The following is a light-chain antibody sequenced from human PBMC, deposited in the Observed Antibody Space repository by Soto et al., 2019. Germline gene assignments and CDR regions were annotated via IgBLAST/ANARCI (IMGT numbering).Light chain of an antibody. CDR2: EVS. CDR3: SSYTSSSTPYV. Sequence: QSVLTQPASVPGSPGQSITSSCTGTSSDVGGYNYVSWYQQHPGKAPKLMIYEVSNRPSGVSNRFSGSKSGNTASLTISGLQAEDEADYYCSSYTSSSTPYVFGTGTKVTVL. CDR1: SSDVGGYNY. J-gene: IGLJ1*01. V-gene: IGLV2-14*01.